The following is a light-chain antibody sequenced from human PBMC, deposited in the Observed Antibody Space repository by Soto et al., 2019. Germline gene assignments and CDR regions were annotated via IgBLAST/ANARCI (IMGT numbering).Light chain of an antibody. CDR1: QSINSF. Sequence: EIVLTQSPGTLSLSPGEGATLSCRASQSINSFLAWYQQRRGQAPRLLIHGASNRATGIPDRFSGSGSGPDFTLSISRLEPEGFAVYYCQQYGASPRTFGRGTKVEIX. V-gene: IGKV3-20*01. CDR3: QQYGASPRT. CDR2: GAS. J-gene: IGKJ4*02.